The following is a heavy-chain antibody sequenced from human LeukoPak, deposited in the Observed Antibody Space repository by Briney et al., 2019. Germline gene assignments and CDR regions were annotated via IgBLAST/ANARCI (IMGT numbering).Heavy chain of an antibody. Sequence: ASVKVSCKASGYTFTGYYMHWVRQAPGQGLEWMGWINPNSGDTNYAQKFQGRVTMTRDTSISTAYMELSRLRSDDTAVYYCARDKSGSSGWYSYFDYWGQGTLVIVSS. V-gene: IGHV1-2*02. CDR3: ARDKSGSSGWYSYFDY. J-gene: IGHJ4*02. D-gene: IGHD6-19*01. CDR1: GYTFTGYY. CDR2: INPNSGDT.